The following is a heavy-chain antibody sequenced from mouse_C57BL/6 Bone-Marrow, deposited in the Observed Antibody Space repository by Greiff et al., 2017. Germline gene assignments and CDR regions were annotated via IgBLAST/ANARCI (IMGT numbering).Heavy chain of an antibody. CDR2: ISDGGSYT. Sequence: DVKLVESGGGLVKPGGSLKLSCAASGFTFSSYAMSWVRQTPEKRLEWVATISDGGSYTYYPDNVKGRFTISRDNAKNNLYLQMSHLKSEDTAMYYCARDLSAWFAYWGQGTLVTVSA. D-gene: IGHD2-3*01. CDR3: ARDLSAWFAY. CDR1: GFTFSSYA. V-gene: IGHV5-4*01. J-gene: IGHJ3*01.